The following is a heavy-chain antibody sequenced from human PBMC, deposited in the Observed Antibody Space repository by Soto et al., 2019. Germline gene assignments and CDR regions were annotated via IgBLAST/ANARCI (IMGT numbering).Heavy chain of an antibody. CDR1: GFSLSTSGMC. J-gene: IGHJ4*02. D-gene: IGHD3-10*01. V-gene: IGHV2-70*01. CDR3: ARGVGDLLWKARPYYFDY. CDR2: IDWDDDK. Sequence: SGPTLVNPTQTLTLTCTFSGFSLSTSGMCVSWIRQPPGKALEWLALIDWDDDKYYSTSLKTRLTISKDTSKNQVVLTMTNMDPVDTATYYCARGVGDLLWKARPYYFDYWGQGTLVTVSS.